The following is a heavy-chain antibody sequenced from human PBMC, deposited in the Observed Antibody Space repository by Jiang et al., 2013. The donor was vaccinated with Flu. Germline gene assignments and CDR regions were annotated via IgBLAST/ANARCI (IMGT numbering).Heavy chain of an antibody. CDR1: TELS. Sequence: TELSMHWVRQAPGKGLEWMGGFDPEDGETIYAQKLQGRVTMTTDTSTSTAYMELRSLRSDDTAVYYCARDRGGFVVVPAAMAYWGQGTLVTVSS. CDR2: FDPEDGET. V-gene: IGHV1-24*01. J-gene: IGHJ4*02. CDR3: ARDRGGFVVVPAAMAY. D-gene: IGHD2-2*01.